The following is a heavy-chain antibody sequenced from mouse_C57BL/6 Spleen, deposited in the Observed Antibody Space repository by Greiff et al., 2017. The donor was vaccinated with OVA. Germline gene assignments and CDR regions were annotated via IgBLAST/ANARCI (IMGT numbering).Heavy chain of an antibody. CDR2: INPNYGTT. V-gene: IGHV1-39*01. Sequence: VQLQQSGPELVKPGASVKISCKASGYSFTDYNMNWVKQSNGKSLEWIGVINPNYGTTSYNQKFKGKATLTVDQSSSTAYMQLNTLTSEDSAVDYCARYDGSSSRIAIDYWGQGTSVTASS. CDR3: ARYDGSSSRIAIDY. J-gene: IGHJ4*01. D-gene: IGHD1-1*01. CDR1: GYSFTDYN.